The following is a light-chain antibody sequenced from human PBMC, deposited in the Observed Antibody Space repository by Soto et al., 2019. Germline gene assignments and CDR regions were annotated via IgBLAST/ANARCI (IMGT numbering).Light chain of an antibody. CDR1: QDISNY. J-gene: IGKJ1*01. Sequence: DIQMTQSPSSLSASVGDRVTIACQASQDISNYLNWYQQKPGKAPNLLIYDASTLQSGVPSRFSGSGSGTDFTLTISCLQSEDFATYYCQQYYSYPRTFGQGTKVDIK. CDR3: QQYYSYPRT. CDR2: DAS. V-gene: IGKV1-33*01.